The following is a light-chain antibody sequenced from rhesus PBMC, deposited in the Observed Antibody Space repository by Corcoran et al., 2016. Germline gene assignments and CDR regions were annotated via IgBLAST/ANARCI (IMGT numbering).Light chain of an antibody. CDR3: QHGYGILYS. J-gene: IGKJ2*01. Sequence: DIQMTQSPSSLSASVGDIVTITCRASQGISNNLAWYQQKPGKVPKLLFYKASTLQSGIPSRFSGSGSGTEFTLTISSMQPEDFANYYCQHGYGILYSFGQGTKVEIK. V-gene: IGKV1-25*01. CDR1: QGISNN. CDR2: KAS.